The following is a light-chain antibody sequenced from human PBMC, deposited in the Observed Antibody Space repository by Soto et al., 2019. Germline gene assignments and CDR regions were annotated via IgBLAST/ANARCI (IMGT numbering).Light chain of an antibody. Sequence: DIQMTQSPSSLSASVGDRVTITCRASQSVSNYLNWYQQKPGKAPKLMIYAVYFLRSGVPARFSGSGSRKVFTLTVSSLQPEDFATYYCQQSFDTQITFGQGTRLEIK. CDR2: AVY. J-gene: IGKJ5*01. CDR3: QQSFDTQIT. V-gene: IGKV1-39*01. CDR1: QSVSNY.